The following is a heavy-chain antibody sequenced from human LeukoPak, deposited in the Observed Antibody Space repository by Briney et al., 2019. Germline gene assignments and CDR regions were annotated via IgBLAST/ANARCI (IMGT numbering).Heavy chain of an antibody. V-gene: IGHV4-59*01. CDR3: ARGVKEYYYGSGSYPWFDP. CDR2: IYYSGST. J-gene: IGHJ5*02. Sequence: KPSETLSLTCAVSGGSISSYYWSWIRQPPGKGLEWIGYIYYSGSTNYNPSLKSRVTISVDTSKNQFSLKLSSVTAADTAVYYCARGVKEYYYGSGSYPWFDPWGQGTLVTVSS. D-gene: IGHD3-10*01. CDR1: GGSISSYY.